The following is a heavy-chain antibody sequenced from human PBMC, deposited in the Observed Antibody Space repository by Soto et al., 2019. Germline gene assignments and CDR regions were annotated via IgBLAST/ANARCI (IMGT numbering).Heavy chain of an antibody. D-gene: IGHD2-2*01. CDR3: AREDRDRETGLVPAAIDGMDV. Sequence: QVQLVQSGAEVKKPGSSVKVSCKASGGTFSRYSITWVRQAPGHGLEWIGRIIPIFGIASYAQKFQGRVTITADDSTSTAYMELSSRSSDDTAVYCCAREDRDRETGLVPAAIDGMDVWGQGTTVTVSS. V-gene: IGHV1-69*08. J-gene: IGHJ6*02. CDR2: IIPIFGIA. CDR1: GGTFSRYS.